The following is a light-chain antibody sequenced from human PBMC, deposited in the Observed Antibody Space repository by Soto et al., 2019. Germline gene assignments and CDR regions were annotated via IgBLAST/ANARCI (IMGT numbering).Light chain of an antibody. V-gene: IGLV2-14*01. CDR1: SSDVGGYNY. CDR3: SSYTSSSTLV. Sequence: QSVLTRPASVSGSPGQSITISCTGTSSDVGGYNYVSWYQQHPGKAPKLMIYEVSNRPSGVSNRFSGSKSGNTASLTISGLQAEDDADYYCSSYTSSSTLVFGTGTKVTVL. CDR2: EVS. J-gene: IGLJ1*01.